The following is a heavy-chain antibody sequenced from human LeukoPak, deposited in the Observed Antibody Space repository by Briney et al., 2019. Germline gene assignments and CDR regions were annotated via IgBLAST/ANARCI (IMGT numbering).Heavy chain of an antibody. D-gene: IGHD3-22*01. CDR2: INHSGST. CDR1: GGSFSGYY. Sequence: PSETLSLTCAVYGGSFSGYYWSWIRQPPGKGLEWIGEINHSGSTNYNPSLKSRVTIPVDTSKNQFSLKLSSVTAADTAVYYCARERSPYHYDSSGYYPHDAFDIWGQGTMVTVSS. J-gene: IGHJ3*02. V-gene: IGHV4-34*01. CDR3: ARERSPYHYDSSGYYPHDAFDI.